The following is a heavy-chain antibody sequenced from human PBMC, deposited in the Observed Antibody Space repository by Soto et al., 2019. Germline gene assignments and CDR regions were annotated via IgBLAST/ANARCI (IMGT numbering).Heavy chain of an antibody. Sequence: GGSLRLSCAASGFTFSSYAMHWVRQAPGKGLEWVAVISYDGSNKYYADSVKGRFTISRDNSKNTLYLQMNSLRAEDTTVYYCARDAGPLLRYFDWLVYPEMNYYGMDVWGQGTTVTVSS. CDR2: ISYDGSNK. D-gene: IGHD3-9*01. CDR3: ARDAGPLLRYFDWLVYPEMNYYGMDV. J-gene: IGHJ6*02. CDR1: GFTFSSYA. V-gene: IGHV3-30-3*01.